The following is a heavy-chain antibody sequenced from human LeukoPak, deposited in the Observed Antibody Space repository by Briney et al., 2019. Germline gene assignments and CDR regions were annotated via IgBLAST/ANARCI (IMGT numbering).Heavy chain of an antibody. CDR2: ISGSGGST. V-gene: IGHV3-23*01. CDR1: GFTFSSYA. D-gene: IGHD6-19*01. CDR3: AKDWEQWLVQGFDY. J-gene: IGHJ4*02. Sequence: PGGSLRLSCAASGFTFSSYAMSWVRQAPGKGLEWVSAISGSGGSTYYADSVKGRFTISRDNTKNTLYLQMNSLRAEDTAVYYCAKDWEQWLVQGFDYWGQGTLVTVSS.